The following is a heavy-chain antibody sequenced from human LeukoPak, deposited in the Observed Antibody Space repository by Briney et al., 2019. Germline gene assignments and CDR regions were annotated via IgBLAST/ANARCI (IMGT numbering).Heavy chain of an antibody. Sequence: SETLSLTCTVSGGTISSYYWNWIRQPAGTGLEWIGRIYTSGSTNYNPSLKSRVTMSVDTSKNQFSLKLSSVTAADTAVYYCARFTRYGGNGDYWGQGTLVTVSS. CDR3: ARFTRYGGNGDY. V-gene: IGHV4-4*07. J-gene: IGHJ4*02. CDR1: GGTISSYY. CDR2: IYTSGST. D-gene: IGHD4/OR15-4a*01.